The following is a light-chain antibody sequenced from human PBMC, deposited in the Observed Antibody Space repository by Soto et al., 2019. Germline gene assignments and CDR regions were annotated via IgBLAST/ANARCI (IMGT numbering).Light chain of an antibody. CDR3: AAWDDSLDGVV. CDR2: YDD. Sequence: QSVLTQSPSVSEAPRQRVTITCSGSSSNIGDNPVNWYQQLPGKAPKLLIYYDDLLASVVSDRFSVSKSGTSASLAISGLQSEDEGDYYCAAWDDSLDGVVFGGGTKLTVL. CDR1: SSNIGDNP. V-gene: IGLV1-36*01. J-gene: IGLJ2*01.